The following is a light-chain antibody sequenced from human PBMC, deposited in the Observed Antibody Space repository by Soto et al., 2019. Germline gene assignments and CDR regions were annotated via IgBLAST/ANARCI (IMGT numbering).Light chain of an antibody. CDR2: DVT. J-gene: IGLJ1*01. CDR3: SSYTTSTPCV. Sequence: QSALTQPASVSGSPGQSITISCTGTSSDVGAYNYVSWYQQHPGKAPKLMIYDVTNRPSGVSNRFSGSKSTYTASLTISGFQAEDEADYYCSSYTTSTPCVFGTGTKVTV. CDR1: SSDVGAYNY. V-gene: IGLV2-14*03.